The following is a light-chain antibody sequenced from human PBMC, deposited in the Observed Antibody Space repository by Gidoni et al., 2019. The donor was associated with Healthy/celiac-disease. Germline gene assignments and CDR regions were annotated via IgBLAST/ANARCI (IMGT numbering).Light chain of an antibody. V-gene: IGLV1-51*01. CDR1: SSNIGNNY. Sequence: SVLTQPPSVSAAPGQTVTISCSGSSSNIGNNYVSWYQQHPGTAPKLLIYDNNKRPSEIPGRLSGSRSGTSATLGITGLRTGDEADYYCGTWDSSLSAHVVFGGGTKLTVL. CDR2: DNN. CDR3: GTWDSSLSAHVV. J-gene: IGLJ2*01.